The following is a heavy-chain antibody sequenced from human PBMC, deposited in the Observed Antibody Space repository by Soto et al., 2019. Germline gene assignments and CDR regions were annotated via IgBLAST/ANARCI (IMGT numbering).Heavy chain of an antibody. J-gene: IGHJ4*02. V-gene: IGHV4-38-2*01. CDR1: GYSISSGYY. Sequence: SETLSLTCAVSGYSISSGYYLGWIRQPPGKGLEWIGSIYHSGSTYYNPSLKSRVTISVDTSKNQFSLKLGSVTAADTAVYYCARSLGPKDIVVVVAATPSGYFDYWGQGTLVTAPQ. D-gene: IGHD2-15*01. CDR2: IYHSGST. CDR3: ARSLGPKDIVVVVAATPSGYFDY.